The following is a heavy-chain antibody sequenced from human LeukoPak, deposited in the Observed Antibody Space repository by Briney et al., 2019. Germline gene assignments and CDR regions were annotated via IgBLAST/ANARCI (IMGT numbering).Heavy chain of an antibody. CDR3: AGTTVSYYYYYMDV. D-gene: IGHD4-17*01. Sequence: SETLSLTCAVYGGSFSGYYWSWIRQPAGKGLEWIGRIYTSGSTNYNPSLKSRVTISVDTSKNQFSLKLSSVTAADTAVYYCAGTTVSYYYYYMDVWGKGTTVTVSS. J-gene: IGHJ6*03. V-gene: IGHV4-59*10. CDR1: GGSFSGYY. CDR2: IYTSGST.